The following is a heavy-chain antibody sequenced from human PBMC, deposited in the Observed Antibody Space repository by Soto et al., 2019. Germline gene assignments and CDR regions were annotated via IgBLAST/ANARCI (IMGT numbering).Heavy chain of an antibody. V-gene: IGHV5-51*01. Sequence: GESLKISCKGSGYSFTRYWIGWVRQMPGKGLEWMGIIYPGDSDTRYSPSFQGQVTISADKSISTGYLQWSSLKASDTAMYYCARHGHRSIVRATMVSAFHIRGQGTMGTV. CDR2: IYPGDSDT. CDR1: GYSFTRYW. CDR3: ARHGHRSIVRATMVSAFHI. J-gene: IGHJ3*02. D-gene: IGHD1-26*01.